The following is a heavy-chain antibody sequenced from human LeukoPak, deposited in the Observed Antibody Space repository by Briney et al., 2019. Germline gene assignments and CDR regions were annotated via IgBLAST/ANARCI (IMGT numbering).Heavy chain of an antibody. D-gene: IGHD2-21*02. Sequence: PGRSLRLSCAASGFTFSSYGMHWVRQAPGKGLEWVAVISYDGSNKYYADSVKGRFTISRDNSKNTLYLQMNSLRAEDTAVYYCAKDLVTAIPYYFDYWGQGTLVTVSS. V-gene: IGHV3-33*05. CDR2: ISYDGSNK. CDR3: AKDLVTAIPYYFDY. J-gene: IGHJ4*02. CDR1: GFTFSSYG.